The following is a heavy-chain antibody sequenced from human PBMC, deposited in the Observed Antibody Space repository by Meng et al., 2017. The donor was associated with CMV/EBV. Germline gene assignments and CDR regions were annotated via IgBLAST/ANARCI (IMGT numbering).Heavy chain of an antibody. Sequence: LTCGTSGFTFDDYGMSWVRQAPGKGLEWVSGINWNGGSTGYADSVKGRFTISRDNAKNSLYLQMNSLRAEDTALYYCARSLQRAFDYWGQGTLVTVSS. CDR3: ARSLQRAFDY. J-gene: IGHJ4*02. V-gene: IGHV3-20*04. CDR2: INWNGGST. CDR1: GFTFDDYG.